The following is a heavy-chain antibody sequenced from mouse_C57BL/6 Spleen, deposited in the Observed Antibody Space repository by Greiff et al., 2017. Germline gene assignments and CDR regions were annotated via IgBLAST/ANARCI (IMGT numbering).Heavy chain of an antibody. D-gene: IGHD2-3*01. J-gene: IGHJ2*01. V-gene: IGHV5-6*01. CDR3: ARNYDGYSVDYFDY. Sequence: EVQRVESGGDLVKPGGFLKLSCAASGFTFSSYGMSWVRQTPDKRLEWVATISSGGSYTSYPDSVKGRFPISRDNAKNTLYLQMSSLKSGDTAMYYCARNYDGYSVDYFDYWGQGTTLTVSS. CDR1: GFTFSSYG. CDR2: ISSGGSYT.